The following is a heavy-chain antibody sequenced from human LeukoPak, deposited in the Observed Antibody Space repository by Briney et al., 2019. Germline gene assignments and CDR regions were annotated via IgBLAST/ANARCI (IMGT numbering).Heavy chain of an antibody. CDR2: ISGSGGST. CDR3: AKIRSSWLHDDY. D-gene: IGHD5-12*01. CDR1: GFTFRNYV. Sequence: PGGSLRLSCAASGFTFRNYVIHWVRQAPGKGLEWVSAISGSGGSTYYADSVKGRFTISRDNSKNTLYLQMNSLRAEDTAVYYCAKIRSSWLHDDYWGQGTLVTVSS. J-gene: IGHJ4*02. V-gene: IGHV3-23*01.